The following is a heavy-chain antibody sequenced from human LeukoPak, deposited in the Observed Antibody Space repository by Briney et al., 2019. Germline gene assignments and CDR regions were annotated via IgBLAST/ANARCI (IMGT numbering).Heavy chain of an antibody. D-gene: IGHD1-26*01. CDR1: GFTFSSYA. Sequence: PGRSLRLSCAASGFTFSSYAMHWVRQAPGKGLEWVAVISYDGSNKYYADSVKGRFTISRDNSKNTLYLQMNSLRAEDTAVYYCARDSSSGSYGVFDYWGQGTLVTVSS. CDR2: ISYDGSNK. CDR3: ARDSSSGSYGVFDY. J-gene: IGHJ4*02. V-gene: IGHV3-30-3*01.